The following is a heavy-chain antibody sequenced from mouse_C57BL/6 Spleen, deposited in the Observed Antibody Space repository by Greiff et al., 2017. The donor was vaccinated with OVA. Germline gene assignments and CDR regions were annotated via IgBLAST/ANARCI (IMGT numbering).Heavy chain of an antibody. CDR3: ARHEELPIYYDYEGGLDY. Sequence: VQLQQSGAELVKPGASVKLSCKASGYTFTEYTIHWVKQRSGQGLEWIGWFYPGSGSIKYNEKFKDKATLTADKSSSTVYMELSRLTSEDSAVYFCARHEELPIYYDYEGGLDYCGQGTTLTVSS. V-gene: IGHV1-62-2*01. CDR2: FYPGSGSI. J-gene: IGHJ2*01. D-gene: IGHD2-4*01. CDR1: GYTFTEYT.